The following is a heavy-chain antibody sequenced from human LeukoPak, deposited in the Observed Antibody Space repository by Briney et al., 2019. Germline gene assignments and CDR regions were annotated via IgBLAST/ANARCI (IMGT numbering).Heavy chain of an antibody. Sequence: GGSLRLSCAASGFTFSSFWMTWVRQAPGKGLEWVAHIKQDGSEKYYVDSVKGRFTISRDNAKNSLYLQMNSLRAEDTAVYYCARARTVTKYYFDYWGQGTLVTVSS. J-gene: IGHJ4*02. V-gene: IGHV3-7*01. CDR1: GFTFSSFW. CDR2: IKQDGSEK. CDR3: ARARTVTKYYFDY. D-gene: IGHD4-17*01.